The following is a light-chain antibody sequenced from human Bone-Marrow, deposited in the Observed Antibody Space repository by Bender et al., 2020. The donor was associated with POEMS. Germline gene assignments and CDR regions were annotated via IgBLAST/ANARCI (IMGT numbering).Light chain of an antibody. V-gene: IGLV1-44*01. CDR3: TSYTGTNTYV. CDR2: SNY. J-gene: IGLJ1*01. CDR1: DSNFGGNN. Sequence: QSVLTQPPSASGTPGQSVIISCSGTDSNFGGNNVNWYQHLPGTAPRLVVYSNYQRPSGVPARFSGSKSVNTASLTISGLQAEDEADYYCTSYTGTNTYVFGTGTKVTVL.